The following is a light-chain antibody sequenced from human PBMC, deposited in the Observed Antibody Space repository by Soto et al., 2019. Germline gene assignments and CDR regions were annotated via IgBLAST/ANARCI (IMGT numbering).Light chain of an antibody. Sequence: EIVMTQSPATLSVSPGERATLSCMASQSVSSNLAWYQQKPGQAPRLLIYGASTRATGIPARFSGSGSGTEFTLTISSLQSEDFAVYYCQQYNNWPITWTFGQGTKVEIK. CDR3: QQYNNWPITWT. CDR2: GAS. J-gene: IGKJ1*01. V-gene: IGKV3-15*01. CDR1: QSVSSN.